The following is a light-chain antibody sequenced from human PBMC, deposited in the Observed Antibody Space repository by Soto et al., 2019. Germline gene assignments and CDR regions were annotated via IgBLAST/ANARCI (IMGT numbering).Light chain of an antibody. CDR1: QSTSIW. CDR2: KAS. Sequence: DIQMTQSPSTLSASVGDRVTITCRASQSTSIWLAWYQQQPGKAPKLLIYKASSLDSGVPSRFSGSGSGTEFTLTISSLQPDDFATYYCQQYNSYPYTFGQWTKLEIK. V-gene: IGKV1-5*03. CDR3: QQYNSYPYT. J-gene: IGKJ2*01.